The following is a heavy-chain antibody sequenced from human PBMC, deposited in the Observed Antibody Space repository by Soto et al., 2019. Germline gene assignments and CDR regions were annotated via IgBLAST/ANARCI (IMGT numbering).Heavy chain of an antibody. Sequence: PSETLSLTCTVSGGSVNSNNYYWSWIRQPPGKGLEWIGYINYSGSTNYNPSLKSRVSISVDTSKNQISLKLNSVTAADTAVYYCARVPVRWRLYYFDFWGQGTLVTVSS. CDR1: GGSVNSNNYY. J-gene: IGHJ4*02. D-gene: IGHD2-21*02. CDR3: ARVPVRWRLYYFDF. V-gene: IGHV4-61*01. CDR2: INYSGST.